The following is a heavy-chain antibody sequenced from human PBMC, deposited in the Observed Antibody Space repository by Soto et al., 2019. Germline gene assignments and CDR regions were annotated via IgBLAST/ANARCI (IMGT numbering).Heavy chain of an antibody. D-gene: IGHD5-12*01. V-gene: IGHV3-9*01. CDR3: AKGKKHSVYDWGYFDY. CDR2: IGWNSGSI. Sequence: EVQLVESGGGLVQPGGSLRLSCAASGFTFDDYGMHWVRQAPGKGLEWVSGIGWNSGSIGYGDSVKGRFTISRDNAKNSLYLQMNSLRAEDTAFYYCAKGKKHSVYDWGYFDYWGQGTLVTVSS. CDR1: GFTFDDYG. J-gene: IGHJ4*03.